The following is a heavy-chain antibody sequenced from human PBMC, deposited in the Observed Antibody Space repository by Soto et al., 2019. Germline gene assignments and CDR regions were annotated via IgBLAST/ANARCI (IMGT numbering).Heavy chain of an antibody. Sequence: PGESLKISCKGSGYSLAGYWITWVRQKPGKGLEWMGRIDPSDSQTYYSPSFRGHVTISVTKSITTVFLQWSSLRASDTAMYYCARQIYDSDTGPNFQYYFDSWGQGTPVTVCS. CDR3: ARQIYDSDTGPNFQYYFDS. CDR2: IDPSDSQT. D-gene: IGHD3-22*01. CDR1: GYSLAGYW. J-gene: IGHJ4*02. V-gene: IGHV5-10-1*01.